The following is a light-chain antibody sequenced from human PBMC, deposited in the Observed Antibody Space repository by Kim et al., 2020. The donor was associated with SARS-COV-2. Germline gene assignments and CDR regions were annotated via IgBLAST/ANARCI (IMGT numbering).Light chain of an antibody. J-gene: IGLJ3*02. CDR1: SIGGKN. Sequence: SLHQGKTARITCEGNSIGGKNVQGYRTKPGQAPVLGIYRDDNRPSGTPERFSGYNSGNTATLTISSAQVGDEADYYCQVWDGSHVTFGGGTQLTVL. V-gene: IGLV3-9*01. CDR2: RDD. CDR3: QVWDGSHVT.